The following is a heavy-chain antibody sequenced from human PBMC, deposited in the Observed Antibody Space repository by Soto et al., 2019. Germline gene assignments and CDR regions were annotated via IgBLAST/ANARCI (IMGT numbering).Heavy chain of an antibody. Sequence: PSQTLSLTCAISGDSVSSNSAAWNWIRQSPSRGLEWLGRTYYRSKWYNDYAVSVKSRITINPDTSKNQFSLQLNSVTPEDTAVYYCARVPSSSWYPRGGMDFWGQGTTVTVSS. CDR3: ARVPSSSWYPRGGMDF. CDR2: TYYRSKWYN. CDR1: GDSVSSNSAA. J-gene: IGHJ6*02. D-gene: IGHD6-13*01. V-gene: IGHV6-1*01.